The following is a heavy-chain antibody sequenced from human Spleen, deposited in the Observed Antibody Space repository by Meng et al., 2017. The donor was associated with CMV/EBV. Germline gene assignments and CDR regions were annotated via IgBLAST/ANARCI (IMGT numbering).Heavy chain of an antibody. CDR2: INSDGSST. CDR3: ARESRTGSGSYSAYYYYYGMDV. Sequence: GESLKISCAASGFTFSSYWMHWVRQAPGKGLVWVSRINSDGSSTSYADSVKGRFTISRDNAKNTLYLQMNSRRVEDTAVYYCARESRTGSGSYSAYYYYYGMDVWGQGTTVTVSS. J-gene: IGHJ6*02. V-gene: IGHV3-74*01. D-gene: IGHD1-26*01. CDR1: GFTFSSYW.